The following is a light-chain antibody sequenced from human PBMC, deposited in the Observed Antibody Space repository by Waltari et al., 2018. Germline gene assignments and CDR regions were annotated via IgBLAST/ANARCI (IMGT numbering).Light chain of an antibody. J-gene: IGLJ2*01. V-gene: IGLV2-14*01. Sequence: QSALTQPASVSGSPGQSITISCTGTSSDVGGYNYVSWYQQHPGKAPKLMIYDVSKPPSGVSNRFSGSKSGNTASLTISGLQAEDEADYYCSSYTSSSSFVFGGGTKLTFL. CDR3: SSYTSSSSFV. CDR2: DVS. CDR1: SSDVGGYNY.